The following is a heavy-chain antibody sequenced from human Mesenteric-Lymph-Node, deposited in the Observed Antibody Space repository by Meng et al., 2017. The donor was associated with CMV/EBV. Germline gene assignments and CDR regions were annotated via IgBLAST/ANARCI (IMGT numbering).Heavy chain of an antibody. V-gene: IGHV4-34*01. J-gene: IGHJ6*02. CDR1: GGSFSGYY. CDR2: INHSGST. CDR3: ARVTAMVIGDYYYGMDV. D-gene: IGHD5-18*01. Sequence: SETLSLTCAVYGGSFSGYYWSWIRQPPGKGLEWIGEINHSGSTNYNPSLKSRVTISVDTSKNQFSLKLSSVTAADTAVYYCARVTAMVIGDYYYGMDVWGQGTTVTVSS.